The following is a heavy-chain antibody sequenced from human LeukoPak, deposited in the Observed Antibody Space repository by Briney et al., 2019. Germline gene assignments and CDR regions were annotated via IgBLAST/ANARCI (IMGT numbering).Heavy chain of an antibody. CDR3: ARGTADGRDGYNYPFDY. J-gene: IGHJ4*02. D-gene: IGHD5-12*01. CDR2: IWFDGGKK. Sequence: PGGSLRLSCAASGFIFSNYGMHWVRQAPGKGLEWVAVIWFDGGKKDSADSVKGRFTISRDNSKDTLYLQMNSLRVEDTAVYYCARGTADGRDGYNYPFDYWGQGTPVTVSS. CDR1: GFIFSNYG. V-gene: IGHV3-33*01.